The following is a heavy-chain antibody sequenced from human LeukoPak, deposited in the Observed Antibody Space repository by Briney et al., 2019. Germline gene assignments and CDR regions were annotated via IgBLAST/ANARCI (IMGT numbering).Heavy chain of an antibody. J-gene: IGHJ4*02. V-gene: IGHV4-34*01. CDR3: ARGANDYGDYGHFDY. Sequence: GSLRLSCAASGFTVSNTYMSWIRQPPGKGLEWIGEINHSGSTNYNPSLKSRVTISVDTSKNQFSLKLSSVTAADTAVYYCARGANDYGDYGHFDYWGQGTLVTVSS. CDR1: GFTVSNTY. D-gene: IGHD4-17*01. CDR2: INHSGST.